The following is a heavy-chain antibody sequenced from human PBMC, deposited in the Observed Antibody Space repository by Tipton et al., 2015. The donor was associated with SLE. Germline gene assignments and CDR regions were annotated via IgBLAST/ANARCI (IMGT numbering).Heavy chain of an antibody. Sequence: SLRLSCVASGFPFSGYSMNWVRQAPGKGLEWLSYITSSSNTIFYADSVKGRFTISRDNSKNTLYLQMNSLRAEDTAVYYCAKRSYDYYGSGSYFDYWGQGTLVTVSS. CDR1: GFPFSGYS. V-gene: IGHV3-48*01. J-gene: IGHJ4*02. CDR3: AKRSYDYYGSGSYFDY. D-gene: IGHD3-10*01. CDR2: ITSSSNTI.